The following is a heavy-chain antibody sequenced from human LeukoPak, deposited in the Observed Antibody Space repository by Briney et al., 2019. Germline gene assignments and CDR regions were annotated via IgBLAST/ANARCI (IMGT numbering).Heavy chain of an antibody. CDR3: ARQYYYGSGNGLDV. V-gene: IGHV3-30*03. Sequence: GRSLRLSCAASGFTLSSYGMHWVRQAPGKGLEWVAVILYDGSNKYYADSVKGRFTISRDNSKNIRNLQMNSLRTEDTAVYYCARQYYYGSGNGLDVGGQGTTATVSS. CDR1: GFTLSSYG. D-gene: IGHD3-10*01. J-gene: IGHJ6*02. CDR2: ILYDGSNK.